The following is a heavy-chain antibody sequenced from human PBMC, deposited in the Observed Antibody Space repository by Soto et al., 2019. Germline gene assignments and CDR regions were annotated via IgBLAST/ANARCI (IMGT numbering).Heavy chain of an antibody. CDR2: IDTSSSYT. CDR1: GFTFSSYN. Sequence: GGSLRLSCAASGFTFSSYNMNWVRRAPGKGLEWVSYIDTSSSYTFYADSVKGRFTISRDNAKNSLFLQMNSLSDDDTAVYYCARRGFPYAEDYWGQGTLVTVSS. J-gene: IGHJ4*02. D-gene: IGHD3-10*01. V-gene: IGHV3-21*05. CDR3: ARRGFPYAEDY.